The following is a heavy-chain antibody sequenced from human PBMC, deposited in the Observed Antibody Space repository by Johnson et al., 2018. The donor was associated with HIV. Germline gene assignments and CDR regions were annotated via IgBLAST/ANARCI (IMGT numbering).Heavy chain of an antibody. Sequence: QVQLVESGGGVVQPGRSLRLSCAASGFTFSSYAMHWVRRAPGKGLEWVAVISYDGNKKYYADSVRGRFTISRDISKNTLYLQMDSLRPDDTALYYCARGRKDIGAADGLDNDAFDMWGQGTLVTISS. CDR2: ISYDGNKK. V-gene: IGHV3-30*04. J-gene: IGHJ3*02. CDR1: GFTFSSYA. CDR3: ARGRKDIGAADGLDNDAFDM. D-gene: IGHD6-13*01.